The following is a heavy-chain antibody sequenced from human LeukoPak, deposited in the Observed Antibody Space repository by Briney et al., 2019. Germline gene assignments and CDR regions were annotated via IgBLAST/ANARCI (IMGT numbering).Heavy chain of an antibody. CDR3: AKVDLSYYYDSSGYPPVYFDY. CDR1: GFTFSSYA. J-gene: IGHJ4*02. D-gene: IGHD3-22*01. Sequence: GGSLRLSCAASGFTFSSYAMSRVRQAPGKGLEWVSAISGSGGSTYYADSVKGRFTISRDNSKNTLYLQMNSLRAEDTAVYYCAKVDLSYYYDSSGYPPVYFDYWGQGTLVTVSS. V-gene: IGHV3-23*01. CDR2: ISGSGGST.